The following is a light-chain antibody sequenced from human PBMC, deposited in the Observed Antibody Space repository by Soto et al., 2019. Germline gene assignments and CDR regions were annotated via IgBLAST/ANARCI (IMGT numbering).Light chain of an antibody. CDR1: QTVDGD. CDR3: QQYHNWPPIT. V-gene: IGKV3-15*01. Sequence: MVMTQSPGTLSVSPGERVPLSCRVSQTVDGDLAWYQHKPGQAPRILITRASTRATGIPARFSASGFGTEFTLTISSLQSEDFAVYYCQQYHNWPPITFGQGCLLEI. CDR2: RAS. J-gene: IGKJ5*01.